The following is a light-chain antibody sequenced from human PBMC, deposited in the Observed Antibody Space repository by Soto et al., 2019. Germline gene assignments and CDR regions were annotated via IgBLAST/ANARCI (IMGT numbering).Light chain of an antibody. CDR2: DAS. CDR1: QSVSSY. CDR3: QHRSNSWK. Sequence: EIVLTQSPATLSLSPGERATLSCRASQSVSSYLAWYQQKPGQAPRLLIYDASNRATGIPARFSGSGSGTDFTLDISSLEPEDFAVYDCQHRSNSWKFGQGTKVEIK. V-gene: IGKV3-11*01. J-gene: IGKJ1*01.